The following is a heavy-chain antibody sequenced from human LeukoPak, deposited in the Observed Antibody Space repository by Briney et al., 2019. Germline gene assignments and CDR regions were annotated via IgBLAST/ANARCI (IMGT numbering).Heavy chain of an antibody. V-gene: IGHV3-23*01. CDR3: AKRPSVAANLFDS. J-gene: IGHJ5*01. D-gene: IGHD6-19*01. Sequence: GGSLRLSCAASGFTFSSYARSCGCHAPGEGLECVSGISGSGVGTYYADSVKGRFTISRDNSKNTLYLQMNSLRAEDTAVYYCAKRPSVAANLFDSWGQGTLVTVSS. CDR1: GFTFSSYA. CDR2: ISGSGVGT.